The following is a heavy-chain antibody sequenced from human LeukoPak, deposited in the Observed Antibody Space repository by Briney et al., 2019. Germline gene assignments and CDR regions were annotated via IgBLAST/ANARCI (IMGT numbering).Heavy chain of an antibody. V-gene: IGHV3-21*01. Sequence: PGGSLRLSCAASGFTFSSYSMNWVRQAPGKGLGWVSSISSSSSYIYYADSVKGRFTISRDNAKNSLYLQMNSLRAEDTAVYYCARDLRGRLYFDYWGQGTLVTVSS. J-gene: IGHJ4*02. CDR2: ISSSSSYI. CDR3: ARDLRGRLYFDY. D-gene: IGHD3-10*01. CDR1: GFTFSSYS.